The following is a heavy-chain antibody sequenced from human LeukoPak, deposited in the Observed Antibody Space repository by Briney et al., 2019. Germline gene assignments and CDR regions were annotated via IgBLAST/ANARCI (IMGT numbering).Heavy chain of an antibody. CDR1: GFTFSNYW. Sequence: GGSLRLSCAASGFTFSNYWMTWVRQAPGKGLEWVGRIRSKANSYATAYAASVKGRFTISRDDSKNTAYLQMNSLKTEDTAVYYCTRPAKAVAGTGTNWFDPWGQGTLVTVSS. V-gene: IGHV3-73*01. J-gene: IGHJ5*02. CDR2: IRSKANSYAT. D-gene: IGHD6-19*01. CDR3: TRPAKAVAGTGTNWFDP.